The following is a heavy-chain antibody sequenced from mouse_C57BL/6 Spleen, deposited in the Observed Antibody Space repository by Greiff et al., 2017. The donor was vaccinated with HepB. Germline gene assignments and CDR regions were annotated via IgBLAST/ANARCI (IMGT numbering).Heavy chain of an antibody. D-gene: IGHD2-2*01. Sequence: QVQLQQSGAELARPGASVKLSCKASGYTFTSYGISWVKQRTGQGLEWIGEIYPRSGNTYYNEKFKGKATLTADKSSSTAYMELRSLTSEDSAVYFCAREGNDGHDGGYWGQGTTLTVSS. CDR2: IYPRSGNT. CDR1: GYTFTSYG. J-gene: IGHJ2*01. CDR3: AREGNDGHDGGY. V-gene: IGHV1-81*01.